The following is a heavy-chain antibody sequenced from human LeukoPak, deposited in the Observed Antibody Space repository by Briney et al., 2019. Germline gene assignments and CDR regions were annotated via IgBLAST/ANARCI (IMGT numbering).Heavy chain of an antibody. CDR3: ARVVRFGELAYYFDY. J-gene: IGHJ4*02. Sequence: SQTLSLTCTVSGGSISSGDYYWSWIRQPPGKGLEWIGYIYYSGSTYYNPSLKSRVTISVDTSKNQFSLKLSSVTAADTAVYYCARVVRFGELAYYFDYWGQGTLVTVSS. CDR2: IYYSGST. V-gene: IGHV4-30-4*01. D-gene: IGHD3-10*01. CDR1: GGSISSGDYY.